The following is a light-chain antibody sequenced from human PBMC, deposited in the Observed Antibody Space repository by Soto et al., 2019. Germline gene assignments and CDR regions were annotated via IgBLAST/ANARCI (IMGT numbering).Light chain of an antibody. Sequence: DIQMTQSPSSLSASVGDRVSITCRASHSISSWLAWYQQKPGKAPRLLIYDVSILQSGVPSRFSGSGSGTEFTLTISSLQPDDFATYYCQQYSIIWTFGQGTKVDIK. V-gene: IGKV1-5*01. CDR1: HSISSW. CDR2: DVS. J-gene: IGKJ1*01. CDR3: QQYSIIWT.